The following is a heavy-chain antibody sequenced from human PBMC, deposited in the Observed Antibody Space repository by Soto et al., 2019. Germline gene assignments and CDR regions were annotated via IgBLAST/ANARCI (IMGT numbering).Heavy chain of an antibody. CDR3: ARDRDIVPIPTDY. V-gene: IGHV3-21*01. D-gene: IGHD5-12*01. J-gene: IGHJ4*02. Sequence: GGSLRLSCAASGFTFSSYGMHWVRQAPGKGLEWVSPISSSSSYIYYADSVKGRFTISRDNAKNSLYLQMNSLRAEDTAVYYCARDRDIVPIPTDYWGQGTLVTVSS. CDR2: ISSSSSYI. CDR1: GFTFSSYG.